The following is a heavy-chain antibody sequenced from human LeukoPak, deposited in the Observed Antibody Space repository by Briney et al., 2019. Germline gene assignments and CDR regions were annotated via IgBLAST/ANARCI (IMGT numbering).Heavy chain of an antibody. CDR1: GYTFTGYY. Sequence: ASVKVSCEASGYTFTGYYMHWVRQAPGQGLEWRGIINPSGGSTNYAQKFQGRVTMTRDTSTNTVYMELSSLRSEDTAVSYCARTLPVAYFDLWGRGTLVTVSS. CDR2: INPSGGST. D-gene: IGHD6-19*01. J-gene: IGHJ2*01. V-gene: IGHV1-46*01. CDR3: ARTLPVAYFDL.